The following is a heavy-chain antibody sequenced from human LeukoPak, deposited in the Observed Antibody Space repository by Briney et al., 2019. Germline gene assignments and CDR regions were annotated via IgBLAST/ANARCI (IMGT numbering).Heavy chain of an antibody. Sequence: GGSLRLSCAASGFSFSDYNMNWVRQAPGKALEWVSSITSTGTYIFYGDSVKGRFTISRDNAKNSLYPQMKSLRAEDTAVYYCARGETSQNIVTRKTYNWFDPWGQGTLVTVSS. CDR2: ITSTGTYI. J-gene: IGHJ5*02. D-gene: IGHD2/OR15-2a*01. V-gene: IGHV3-21*01. CDR3: ARGETSQNIVTRKTYNWFDP. CDR1: GFSFSDYN.